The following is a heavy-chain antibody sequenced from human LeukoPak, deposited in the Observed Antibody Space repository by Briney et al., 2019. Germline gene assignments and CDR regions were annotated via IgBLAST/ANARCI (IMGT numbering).Heavy chain of an antibody. CDR2: ISSYNGNT. CDR3: ARAGYGSGSPMDYYYYMDV. CDR1: GYNFIMYG. Sequence: ASVKVSCKASGYNFIMYGMSWVRQAPGQGLEWMGWISSYNGNTNYAQKLQGRVTMTTDTSTSTAYMELNSLTSDDTAVYYCARAGYGSGSPMDYYYYMDVWGKGTTVTVSS. V-gene: IGHV1-18*01. J-gene: IGHJ6*03. D-gene: IGHD3-10*01.